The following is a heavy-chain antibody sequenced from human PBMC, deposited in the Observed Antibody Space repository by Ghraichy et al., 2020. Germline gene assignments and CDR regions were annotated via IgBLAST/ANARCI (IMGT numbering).Heavy chain of an antibody. CDR1: GFTFSDYY. Sequence: GSLRLSCAASGFTFSDYYMSWIRQAPGKGLEWVSYISSSGSTIYYADSVKGRFTISRDNAKNSLYLQMNSLRAEDTAVYYCARENYYDSSGYYYYGMDVWGQGTTVTVSS. J-gene: IGHJ6*02. CDR3: ARENYYDSSGYYYYGMDV. CDR2: ISSSGSTI. V-gene: IGHV3-11*01. D-gene: IGHD3-22*01.